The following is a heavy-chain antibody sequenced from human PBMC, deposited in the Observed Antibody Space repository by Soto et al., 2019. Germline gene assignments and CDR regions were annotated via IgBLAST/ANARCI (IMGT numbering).Heavy chain of an antibody. Sequence: SETLSLTCTVSGGSISSYYWSWIRQPPGKGLEWIGEINHSGSTNYNPSLKSRVTISVDTSKNQFSLKLSSVTAADTAVYYCASRGTAMARGSNYGMDVWGQGTTVTVSS. CDR1: GGSISSYY. CDR3: ASRGTAMARGSNYGMDV. J-gene: IGHJ6*02. D-gene: IGHD5-18*01. CDR2: INHSGST. V-gene: IGHV4-34*01.